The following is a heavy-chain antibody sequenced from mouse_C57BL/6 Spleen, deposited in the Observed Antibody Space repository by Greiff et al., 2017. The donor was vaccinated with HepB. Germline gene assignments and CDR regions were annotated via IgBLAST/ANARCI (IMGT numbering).Heavy chain of an antibody. CDR2: IDPSDSET. V-gene: IGHV1-52*01. J-gene: IGHJ1*03. CDR1: GYTFTSYW. D-gene: IGHD1-1*01. Sequence: QVQLQQPGAELVRPGSSVKLSCKASGYTFTSYWMHWVKQRPIQGLEWIGNIDPSDSETHYNQKFKDKATLTVDKSSSTAYMQLSSLTSEDSAVYYCARSPTVERPFYWYFDVWGTGTTVTVSS. CDR3: ARSPTVERPFYWYFDV.